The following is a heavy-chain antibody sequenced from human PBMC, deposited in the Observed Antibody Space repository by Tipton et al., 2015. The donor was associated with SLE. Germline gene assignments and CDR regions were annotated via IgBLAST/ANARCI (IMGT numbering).Heavy chain of an antibody. Sequence: LRLSCTVSGGSISSSSYYWGWIRQPPGKGLEWIGSIYYSGSTYYNPSLKSRVTISVDTSKNQFSLKLSSVTAADTAVYYCARQLGGWAGYWGQGTLVPVSS. CDR1: GGSISSSSYY. V-gene: IGHV4-39*01. J-gene: IGHJ4*02. CDR3: ARQLGGWAGY. CDR2: IYYSGST. D-gene: IGHD6-19*01.